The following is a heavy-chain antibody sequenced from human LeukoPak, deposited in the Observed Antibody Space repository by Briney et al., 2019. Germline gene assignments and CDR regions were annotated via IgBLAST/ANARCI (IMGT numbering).Heavy chain of an antibody. CDR3: AKDLGDTSSAPDY. V-gene: IGHV3-33*06. CDR2: TFFDGSKS. D-gene: IGHD6-6*01. J-gene: IGHJ4*02. Sequence: PGRSLRLSCSASGLTFSRYGMHWVRQAPGKGLERVAVTFFDGSKSYYADSVKGRFTISRDNSKNTLYLQMNTLRAEDTAFYYCAKDLGDTSSAPDYWGQGTLVTVSS. CDR1: GLTFSRYG.